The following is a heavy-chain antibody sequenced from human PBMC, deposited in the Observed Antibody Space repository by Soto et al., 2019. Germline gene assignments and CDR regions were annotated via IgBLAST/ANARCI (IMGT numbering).Heavy chain of an antibody. J-gene: IGHJ4*02. CDR3: ARGVIAAAGYFDY. CDR2: INHSGST. V-gene: IGHV4-34*01. CDR1: GGSFSGYY. Sequence: QVQLQQWGAGLLKPSETLSLTCAVYGGSFSGYYWSWIRQPPGKGLEWIGEINHSGSTIYNPSLKSRVTISVDTSKNQFSLKLSSVTAADTAVYYCARGVIAAAGYFDYWGQGTLVTVSS. D-gene: IGHD6-13*01.